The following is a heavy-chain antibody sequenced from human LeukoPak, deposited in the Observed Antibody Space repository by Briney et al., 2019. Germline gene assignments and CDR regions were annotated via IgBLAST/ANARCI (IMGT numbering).Heavy chain of an antibody. CDR1: GYSFTSYW. CDR2: IYSGDYDT. Sequence: GGSLKISCKGSGYSFTSYWIGRVRQMPAQGLEWMGIIYSGDYDTRYGPSFQGQVTISADQSISTAHLQWSSPKASDTAMYYCARRDFWSGSAAEFDYSGQGTLVTVSS. D-gene: IGHD3-3*01. V-gene: IGHV5-51*01. CDR3: ARRDFWSGSAAEFDY. J-gene: IGHJ4*02.